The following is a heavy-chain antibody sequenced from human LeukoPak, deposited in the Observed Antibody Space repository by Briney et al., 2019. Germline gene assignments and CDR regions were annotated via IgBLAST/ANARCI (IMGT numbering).Heavy chain of an antibody. J-gene: IGHJ4*02. V-gene: IGHV4-39*07. CDR1: GGSISTSSYY. D-gene: IGHD5-18*01. Sequence: SETLSLTCTVSGGSISTSSYYWGWIRQPPGKGLEWIGSIYYRGSTYYNPSLKSRVTISVDTSKNQFSLKLSSVTAADTAVYYCARGSRGYSYGWGQGALVTVSS. CDR2: IYYRGST. CDR3: ARGSRGYSYG.